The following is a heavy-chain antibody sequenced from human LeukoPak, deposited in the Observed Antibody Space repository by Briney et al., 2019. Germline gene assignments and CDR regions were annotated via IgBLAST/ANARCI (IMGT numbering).Heavy chain of an antibody. J-gene: IGHJ4*02. CDR1: GFIFSDYE. D-gene: IGHD6-19*01. V-gene: IGHV3-21*01. CDR2: ISSDSSYI. CDR3: ASLPWLVRWIYY. Sequence: GGSLRLSCAASGFIFSDYEMNWVRQAPGKGLEWVSSISSDSSYIDYADSVKGRFTISRDNARNSLYLQMNNLRAEDTAVYFCASLPWLVRWIYYWGQGTLVTVSS.